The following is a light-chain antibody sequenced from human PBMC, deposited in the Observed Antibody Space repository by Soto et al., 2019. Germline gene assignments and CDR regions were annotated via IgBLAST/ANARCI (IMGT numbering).Light chain of an antibody. Sequence: ETVLTQSPATLSLSPGETATLSCRASESVDIYLAWYQQKPGQAPRLLIYHASNRATGIPARFSGSGSGTGFTLTISSLEPEDSAVYYCQQRRNWPPLTFGGGTRVESK. CDR2: HAS. V-gene: IGKV3-11*01. CDR1: ESVDIY. J-gene: IGKJ4*01. CDR3: QQRRNWPPLT.